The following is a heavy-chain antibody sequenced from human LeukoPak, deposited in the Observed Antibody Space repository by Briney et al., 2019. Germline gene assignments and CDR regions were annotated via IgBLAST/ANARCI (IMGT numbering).Heavy chain of an antibody. V-gene: IGHV1-8*02. J-gene: IGHJ5*02. CDR3: AIGKLASRRGSWFDP. CDR1: GYTFTGYY. D-gene: IGHD6-6*01. Sequence: ASVKVSCKASGYTFTGYYMHWVRQAPGQGLEWMGWMNPNSGNTGYAQKFQGRVTMTRNTSISTAYMDLSSLTSEDTAVYYCAIGKLASRRGSWFDPWGQGTLVTVSS. CDR2: MNPNSGNT.